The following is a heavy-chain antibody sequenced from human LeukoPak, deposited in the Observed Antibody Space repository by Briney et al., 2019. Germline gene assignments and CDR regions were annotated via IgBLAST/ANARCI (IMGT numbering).Heavy chain of an antibody. Sequence: PGGSLRLSCAASGFTFSSYAMSWVRQAPGKGLEWVSVISGSGGSTHYADSVKGRFTISRDNSKNTLYLQMNSLRAEDTAVYYCAKTRASYSYGYGGAFDIWGQGTMVTVSS. D-gene: IGHD5-18*01. CDR2: ISGSGGST. J-gene: IGHJ3*02. V-gene: IGHV3-23*01. CDR1: GFTFSSYA. CDR3: AKTRASYSYGYGGAFDI.